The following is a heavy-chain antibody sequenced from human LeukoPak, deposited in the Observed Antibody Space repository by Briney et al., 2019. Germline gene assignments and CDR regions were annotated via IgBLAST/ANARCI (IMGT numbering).Heavy chain of an antibody. D-gene: IGHD2-15*01. V-gene: IGHV3-23*01. CDR2: ISEYGGST. J-gene: IGHJ4*02. Sequence: GGSLRLSCAASAFIFSSYAMNWVRQAPGKGLEWVSSISEYGGSTYYADSVKGRFTISRDNSKNTVFLQMSSLRAGDTATYYCAKGGASVAAMNFFDYWGQGILVTVSS. CDR3: AKGGASVAAMNFFDY. CDR1: AFIFSSYA.